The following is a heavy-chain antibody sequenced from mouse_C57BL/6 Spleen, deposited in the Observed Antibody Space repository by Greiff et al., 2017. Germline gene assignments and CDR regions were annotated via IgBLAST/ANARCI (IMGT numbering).Heavy chain of an antibody. CDR1: GYTFTSYW. CDR2: IDPSDSYT. Sequence: VQLQQSGAELVMPGASVKLSCKASGYTFTSYWMHWVKQRPGQGLEWIGEIDPSDSYTNYNQKFKGKSTLTVDKSSSTAYMQLSSLTSEDSAVYYCARNYGSRGWYFDVWGTGTTVTVSS. D-gene: IGHD1-1*01. J-gene: IGHJ1*03. V-gene: IGHV1-69*01. CDR3: ARNYGSRGWYFDV.